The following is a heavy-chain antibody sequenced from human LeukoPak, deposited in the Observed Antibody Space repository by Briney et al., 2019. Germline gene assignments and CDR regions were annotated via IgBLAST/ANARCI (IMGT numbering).Heavy chain of an antibody. V-gene: IGHV4-61*02. D-gene: IGHD6-19*01. Sequence: PSETLSLTCTVSGGSISSGSYYWSWIRQPAGKGLEWIGRIYTSGSTNYNPSLKSRVTVSVDTSKNQFSLKLSSVTAADTAVYYCARDLNEDSSGWPGWYFDLWGRGTLVTVSS. CDR2: IYTSGST. CDR3: ARDLNEDSSGWPGWYFDL. CDR1: GGSISSGSYY. J-gene: IGHJ2*01.